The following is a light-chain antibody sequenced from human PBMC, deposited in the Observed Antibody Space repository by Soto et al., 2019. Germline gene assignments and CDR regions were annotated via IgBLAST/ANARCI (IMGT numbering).Light chain of an antibody. CDR2: DAS. CDR3: QQYADRPRT. CDR1: QSIGSA. Sequence: EIVWSHSPATLSVSPVYRATLSFMASQSIGSAVSWYHQRSGQAPRLLIFDASIRVPTTPARFSGSVSGTEFTLTISSLESEDFAVYFCQQYADRPRTFGQGTKVDI. J-gene: IGKJ1*01. V-gene: IGKV3-15*01.